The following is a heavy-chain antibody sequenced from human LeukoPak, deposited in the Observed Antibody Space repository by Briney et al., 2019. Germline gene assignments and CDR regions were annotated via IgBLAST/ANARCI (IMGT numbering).Heavy chain of an antibody. CDR1: GGTISSSTYY. J-gene: IGHJ4*02. D-gene: IGHD4/OR15-4a*01. CDR3: AGMTITLNYFDY. V-gene: IGHV4-39*01. CDR2: IFYSGST. Sequence: SETLSLTCTVSGGTISSSTYYWGWIRQPPGKGPDWTGSIFYSGSTYYNPSLKGRITISVDTSKNQFSLKLSSVTAADTAVYYCAGMTITLNYFDYWGQGTLVTVSS.